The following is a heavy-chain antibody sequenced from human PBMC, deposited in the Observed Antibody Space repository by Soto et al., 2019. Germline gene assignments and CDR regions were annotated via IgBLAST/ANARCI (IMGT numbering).Heavy chain of an antibody. CDR3: AKAPQGSYEGGFDP. CDR2: ISYDGSNK. D-gene: IGHD1-26*01. J-gene: IGHJ5*02. Sequence: QVQLVESGGGVVQPGRSLRLSCAASGFTFSSYGMHWVRQAPGKGLEWVAVISYDGSNKYYADSVKGRFTISRDNSKNTLYLQRNSLRAEDTAVYSCAKAPQGSYEGGFDPWGQGTLVTVSS. CDR1: GFTFSSYG. V-gene: IGHV3-30*18.